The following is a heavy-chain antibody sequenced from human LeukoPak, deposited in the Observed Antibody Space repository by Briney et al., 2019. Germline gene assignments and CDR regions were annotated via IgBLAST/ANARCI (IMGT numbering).Heavy chain of an antibody. D-gene: IGHD5-18*01. J-gene: IGHJ5*02. CDR3: ARGVVDTAMENLKTRYNWFDP. CDR2: IYPGDSDT. V-gene: IGHV5-51*01. CDR1: GYSFTSYW. Sequence: GESLKISCKGSGYSFTSYWIGWVRQMPGKGLEWMGIIYPGDSDTRYSPSFQGQVTISADKSISTAYLQWSSLKASDTAMYYCARGVVDTAMENLKTRYNWFDPWGQGTLVTVSS.